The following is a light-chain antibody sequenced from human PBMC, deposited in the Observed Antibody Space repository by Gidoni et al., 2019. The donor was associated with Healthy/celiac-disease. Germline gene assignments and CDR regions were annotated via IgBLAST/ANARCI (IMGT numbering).Light chain of an antibody. CDR3: AAWDDSLSGVV. CDR1: SSNIGSNY. Sequence: QSVLTQPPSASGTPEQGVTIYCSGSSSNIGSNYVYWYQQLPGTAHKLLIYRNNQRPSGVPDRFSGSKSGTSASLAISGLRSEDEADYYCAAWDDSLSGVVFGGGTKLTVL. J-gene: IGLJ2*01. V-gene: IGLV1-47*01. CDR2: RNN.